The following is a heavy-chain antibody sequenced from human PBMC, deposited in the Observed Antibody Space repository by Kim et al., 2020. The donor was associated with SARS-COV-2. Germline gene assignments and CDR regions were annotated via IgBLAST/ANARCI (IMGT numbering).Heavy chain of an antibody. CDR1: GSGFTFSSHS. D-gene: IGHD3-22*01. J-gene: IGHJ4*02. CDR2: ISGVGDRI. Sequence: GGSLRLSCEASGSGFTFSSHSMNWVRQLPGKRLEWVSYISGVGDRIYYVDSVKGRFIISRDNAKKSLFLQMNSLRDEDTAVYYCARGDDSNAFYYDYWGQGLLLTVSS. V-gene: IGHV3-48*02. CDR3: ARGDDSNAFYYDY.